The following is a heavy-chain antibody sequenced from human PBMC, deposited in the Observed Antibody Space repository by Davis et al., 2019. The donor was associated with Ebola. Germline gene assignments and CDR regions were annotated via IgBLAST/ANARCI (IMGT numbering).Heavy chain of an antibody. V-gene: IGHV3-48*04. D-gene: IGHD3-3*01. CDR3: AKDLPAYYDFWSGHFDY. J-gene: IGHJ4*02. Sequence: GESLKISCAASGFTFSSYSMNWVRQAPGKGLEWVSYISSSGSTIYYADSVKGRFTISRDNAKNSLYLQMNSLRAEDTAVYYCAKDLPAYYDFWSGHFDYGGQGTLVTVSS. CDR2: ISSSGSTI. CDR1: GFTFSSYS.